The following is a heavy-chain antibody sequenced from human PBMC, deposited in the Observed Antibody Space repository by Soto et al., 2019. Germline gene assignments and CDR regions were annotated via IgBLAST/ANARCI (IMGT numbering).Heavy chain of an antibody. J-gene: IGHJ6*02. CDR2: MNPNSGNT. CDR1: GYTFTSYD. D-gene: IGHD6-19*01. V-gene: IGHV1-8*01. Sequence: QVQLVQSGAEVKKPGASVKVSCKASGYTFTSYDINWVRQATGQGLEWMGWMNPNSGNTGYAQKFQGRVTMTRNTSISTAYMELSSLRSEDMAVYYCARGKGSGWDYYYYGMDVWGQGTTVTVSS. CDR3: ARGKGSGWDYYYYGMDV.